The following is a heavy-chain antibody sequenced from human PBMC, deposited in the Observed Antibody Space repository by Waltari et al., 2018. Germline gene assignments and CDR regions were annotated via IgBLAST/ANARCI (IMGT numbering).Heavy chain of an antibody. CDR1: GFTFSNSA. D-gene: IGHD6-13*01. Sequence: QVQLVESGGGVVQPGRSLRLSCAASGFTFSNSAMPWVRQAPGKGLEWVAVISLDGVNKDYGDSVKGRFTISRDNSKNTLYLQMNSLRAEDTAVYYCAKDAAAAPAYYYYKDVWGKGTTVTISS. CDR2: ISLDGVNK. V-gene: IGHV3-30*18. CDR3: AKDAAAAPAYYYYKDV. J-gene: IGHJ6*03.